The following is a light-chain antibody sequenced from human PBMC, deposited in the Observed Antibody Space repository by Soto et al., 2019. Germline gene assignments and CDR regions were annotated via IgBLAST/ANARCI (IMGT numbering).Light chain of an antibody. CDR2: DAS. V-gene: IGKV1-5*01. J-gene: IGKJ1*01. Sequence: DIQMTQSPSTLSASVGDRVTITCRASQSISSWLAWYQQKPGKAPKVLIYDASSLESGVPSRFSGSGSGTEFTLTISSLPPDDFATYNCQQDDTYSTFGQGTKVDIK. CDR1: QSISSW. CDR3: QQDDTYST.